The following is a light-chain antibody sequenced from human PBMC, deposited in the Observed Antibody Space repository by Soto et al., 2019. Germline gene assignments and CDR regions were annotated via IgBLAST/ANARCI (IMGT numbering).Light chain of an antibody. CDR1: QSVSITY. CDR3: QLYGTSRPLT. J-gene: IGKJ4*01. CDR2: GAS. V-gene: IGKV3-20*01. Sequence: EMVLTQSPGTLSLSPGERATLSCRASQSVSITYLGWYQQKPGQAPRLLIYGASSRATGIPDRFSGSGSGKDFTLTISRLESEDVAVYYCQLYGTSRPLTFGGGPKVEI.